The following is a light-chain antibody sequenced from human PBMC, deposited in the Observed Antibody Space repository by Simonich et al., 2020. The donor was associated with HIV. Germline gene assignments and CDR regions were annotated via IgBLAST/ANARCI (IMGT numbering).Light chain of an antibody. J-gene: IGKJ2*01. CDR3: QQCHSHPHT. CDR2: WAS. Sequence: DIGVTQSPDSLAVSLGERATINCKSSQSVLHNSNNKNYLAWYQQKPGQPPKLLMYWASTRESGVPDRFSGSGSGTDFTLTISSLQAEDVAVYFCQQCHSHPHTFGQGTKVEIK. V-gene: IGKV4-1*01. CDR1: QSVLHNSNNKNY.